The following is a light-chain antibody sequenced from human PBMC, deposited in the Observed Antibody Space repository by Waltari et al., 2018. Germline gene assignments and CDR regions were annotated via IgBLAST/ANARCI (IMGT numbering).Light chain of an antibody. CDR2: DTS. J-gene: IGKJ5*01. CDR3: QQRGGWPIT. CDR1: QSVSTY. V-gene: IGKV3-11*01. Sequence: VVTQSPVTLSLSPGESATLSSRTSQSVSTYLTWYQQRPGQAPRLLIYDTSNRAAGIPARFSGSGSGTDFTLTISSLEPEDFAVYYCQQRGGWPITFGQGTRLEIK.